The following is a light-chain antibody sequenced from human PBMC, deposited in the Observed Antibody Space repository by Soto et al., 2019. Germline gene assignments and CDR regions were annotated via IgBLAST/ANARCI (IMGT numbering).Light chain of an antibody. CDR3: QQYSKWPT. CDR2: DTA. J-gene: IGKJ5*01. CDR1: QSVSGN. V-gene: IGKV3-15*01. Sequence: EIVMTQSPATLSVSPGDRATLSCRASQSVSGNLAWYQQKPGQAPRLLIYDTAARATAIPARFSGSGSGTEFTLTISSLQYEDFAVYYCQQYSKWPTFGRGTRLEIK.